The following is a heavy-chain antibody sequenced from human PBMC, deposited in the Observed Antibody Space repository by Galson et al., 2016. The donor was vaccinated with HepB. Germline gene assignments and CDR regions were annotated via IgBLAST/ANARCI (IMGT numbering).Heavy chain of an antibody. CDR3: APGYGSSNWTQTA. V-gene: IGHV1-69*10. Sequence: SVKVSCKASGGSFNNFEISWVRQAPGQGLEWMGGIIPVLGKTTYAQNFQGRVTITADESTSTAYIELTSLRSEDTAVYYCAPGYGSSNWTQTAWGQGTLVIVSS. J-gene: IGHJ5*01. D-gene: IGHD6-13*01. CDR1: GGSFNNFE. CDR2: IIPVLGKT.